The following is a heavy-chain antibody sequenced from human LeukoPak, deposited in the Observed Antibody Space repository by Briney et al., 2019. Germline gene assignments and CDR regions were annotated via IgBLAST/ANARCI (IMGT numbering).Heavy chain of an antibody. CDR2: ISSSSSYI. CDR1: GFTFSSYA. CDR3: ARDFRGSSWYFDY. D-gene: IGHD6-13*01. V-gene: IGHV3-21*01. Sequence: PGGSLRLSCAASGFTFSSYAMSWVRQAPGKGLEWVSSISSSSSYIYYADSVKGRFTISRDNAKNSLYLQMNSLRAEDTAVYYCARDFRGSSWYFDYWGQGTLVTVSS. J-gene: IGHJ4*02.